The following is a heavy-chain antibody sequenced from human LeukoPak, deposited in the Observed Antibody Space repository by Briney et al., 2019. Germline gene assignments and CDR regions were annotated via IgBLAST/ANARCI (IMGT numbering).Heavy chain of an antibody. CDR3: ARDSSVRAFDV. Sequence: GGSLRLSCAASGFTFSPYTMHWFRQPPGKGLEWVSYINTGSTTIYYADSVKGRFTISRDNAKNSLYLQLNSLRAEDTAVYYCARDSSVRAFDVWGQGTMVTVSS. D-gene: IGHD6-6*01. CDR1: GFTFSPYT. V-gene: IGHV3-48*01. J-gene: IGHJ3*01. CDR2: INTGSTTI.